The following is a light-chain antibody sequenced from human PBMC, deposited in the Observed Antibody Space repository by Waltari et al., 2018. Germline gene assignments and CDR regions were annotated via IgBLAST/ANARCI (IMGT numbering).Light chain of an antibody. CDR1: QSVSTY. CDR3: QQRSHWPT. CDR2: DAS. Sequence: EIVLTQSPATLSLSPGERATLSCRASQSVSTYLAWYQQKPGQAPSLPIYDASNRTTGVPPRFRGSGSATDFILTISSLEPEDFAVYYCQQRSHWPTFGPGTKVDIK. V-gene: IGKV3-11*01. J-gene: IGKJ3*01.